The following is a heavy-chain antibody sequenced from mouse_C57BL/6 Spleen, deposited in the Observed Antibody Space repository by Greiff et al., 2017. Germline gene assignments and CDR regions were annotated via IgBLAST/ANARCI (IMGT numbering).Heavy chain of an antibody. CDR3: AKKGWLLGYYAMDY. CDR2: IWRGGST. CDR1: GFSLTSYG. D-gene: IGHD2-3*01. Sequence: VQLQQSGPGLVQPSQSLSITCTVSGFSLTSYGVHWVRQSPGKGLEWLGVIWRGGSTDYNAAFMSRLSITKDNSKSQVFFKMNSLQADDTAIYYCAKKGWLLGYYAMDYWGQGTSVTVSS. J-gene: IGHJ4*01. V-gene: IGHV2-5*01.